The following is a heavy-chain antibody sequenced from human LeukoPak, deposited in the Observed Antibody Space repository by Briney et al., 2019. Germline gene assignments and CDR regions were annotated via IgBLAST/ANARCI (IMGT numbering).Heavy chain of an antibody. Sequence: SETLPLTCTVSGGSISSYYWSWIRQPPGKGLEWIGYIYYSGSTNYNPSLKSRVTISVDTSKNQFSPKLSSVTAADTAVYYCARGFYSPHYWGQGTLVSVSS. CDR2: IYYSGST. CDR1: GGSISSYY. J-gene: IGHJ4*02. CDR3: ARGFYSPHY. D-gene: IGHD4-11*01. V-gene: IGHV4-59*01.